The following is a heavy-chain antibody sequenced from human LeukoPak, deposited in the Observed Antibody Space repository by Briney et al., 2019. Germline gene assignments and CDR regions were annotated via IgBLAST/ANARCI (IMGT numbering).Heavy chain of an antibody. Sequence: SSETLSLTCTVSGGSISSSSYYWGWIRQPPGKGLEWIGSIYYSGSTYYNPSLKSRVPISVDTSKNQFSLKLSSVTAADTAVYYCARCRWSGYFPYYYYYMDVWGKGTTVTVSS. CDR3: ARCRWSGYFPYYYYYMDV. D-gene: IGHD3-3*01. CDR1: GGSISSSSYY. V-gene: IGHV4-39*07. CDR2: IYYSGST. J-gene: IGHJ6*03.